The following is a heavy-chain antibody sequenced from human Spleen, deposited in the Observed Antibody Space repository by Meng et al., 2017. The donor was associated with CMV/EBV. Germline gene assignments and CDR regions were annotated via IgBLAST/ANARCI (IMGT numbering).Heavy chain of an antibody. CDR3: AKDYVLRFLGDAFDI. V-gene: IGHV3-9*01. Sequence: SLKISCAASGFTFDDYAMHWVRQAPGKGLEWVSGISWNSGSIGYADSVKGRFTISRDNAKNSLYLQMNSLRAEDTALYYCAKDYVLRFLGDAFDIWGQGTMVTVS. CDR2: ISWNSGSI. J-gene: IGHJ3*02. D-gene: IGHD3-3*01. CDR1: GFTFDDYA.